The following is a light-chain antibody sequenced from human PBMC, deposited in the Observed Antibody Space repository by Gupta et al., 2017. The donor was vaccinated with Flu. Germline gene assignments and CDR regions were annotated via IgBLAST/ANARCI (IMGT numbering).Light chain of an antibody. V-gene: IGKV1-12*01. CDR1: QYISTR. J-gene: IGKJ4*01. Sequence: IQMTQPPSSVSASLGDRVTITCRATQYISTRLAWYQQNPGKAPKLLIYVASTLQSGVPSRFSGSGSGTDFTLTISSLQPEDFATYYCQQGYSFPLSFGGGTKVEIK. CDR3: QQGYSFPLS. CDR2: VAS.